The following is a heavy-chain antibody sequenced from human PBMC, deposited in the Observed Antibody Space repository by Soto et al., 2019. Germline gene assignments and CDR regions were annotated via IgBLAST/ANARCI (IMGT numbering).Heavy chain of an antibody. D-gene: IGHD3-10*01. V-gene: IGHV4-59*01. CDR2: IYYSGST. CDR1: GGSISSYY. Sequence: SETLSLTCTVSGGSISSYYWSWVRQPPGKGLEWIGYIYYSGSTNYNPSLKSRVTISVDTSKNQFSLKLSSVTAADTAVYYCARGRITMVRGTSYYYYYGMDAWGQGTTVTVS. J-gene: IGHJ6*02. CDR3: ARGRITMVRGTSYYYYYGMDA.